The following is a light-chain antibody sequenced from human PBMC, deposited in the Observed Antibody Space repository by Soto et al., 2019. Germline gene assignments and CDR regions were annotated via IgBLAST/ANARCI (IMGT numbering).Light chain of an antibody. CDR3: SSYTSSSTLVV. Sequence: QSALTQPASVSGSPGQSITISCTGTSSDVGGYNYVSWYQQHPGKAPKLMIYDVSNRPSGVSNRFSGSKSGNTASLTISGLQGEDDADYCWSSYTSSSTLVVFGGGTKLTVL. CDR2: DVS. V-gene: IGLV2-14*01. CDR1: SSDVGGYNY. J-gene: IGLJ2*01.